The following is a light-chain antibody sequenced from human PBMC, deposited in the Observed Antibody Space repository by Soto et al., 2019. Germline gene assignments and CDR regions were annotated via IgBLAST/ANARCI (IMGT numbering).Light chain of an antibody. J-gene: IGLJ1*01. Sequence: QSVLPQPPAVSAAPGQKVTISCSGTSSNIGKTFVSWYQHLPGTAPKLLIYDNYKRPSGIPDRFSGSKSGTSATLGITGLQTGDEADYYCAAWDDSLNGYVFGTGTKVTVL. CDR3: AAWDDSLNGYV. V-gene: IGLV1-51*01. CDR1: SSNIGKTF. CDR2: DNY.